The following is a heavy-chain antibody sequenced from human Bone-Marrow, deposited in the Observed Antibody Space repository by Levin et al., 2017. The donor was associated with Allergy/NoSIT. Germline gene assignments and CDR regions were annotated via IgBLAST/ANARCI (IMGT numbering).Heavy chain of an antibody. CDR2: ISWNSGSI. J-gene: IGHJ4*02. V-gene: IGHV3-9*01. D-gene: IGHD4-17*01. Sequence: LSLTCAASGFTFDDYAMHWVRQAPGKGLEWVSGISWNSGSIGYADSVKGRFTISRDNAKNSLYLQMNSLRAEDTALYYCAKDGYGERNYFDYWGQGTLVTVSS. CDR1: GFTFDDYA. CDR3: AKDGYGERNYFDY.